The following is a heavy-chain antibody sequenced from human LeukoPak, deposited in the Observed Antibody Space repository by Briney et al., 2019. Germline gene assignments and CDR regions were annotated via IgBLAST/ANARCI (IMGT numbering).Heavy chain of an antibody. Sequence: SETLSLTCTVSGGFISGYYWSWIRQSPGRGLEWLGYIYDSGSTKYNPSLKSRVAISVDASKNQISLKLSSVTAADTAVYYCARAAGAMDFDYWGQGTLVTVSS. V-gene: IGHV4-59*12. CDR3: ARAAGAMDFDY. CDR2: IYDSGST. CDR1: GGFISGYY. D-gene: IGHD1-26*01. J-gene: IGHJ4*02.